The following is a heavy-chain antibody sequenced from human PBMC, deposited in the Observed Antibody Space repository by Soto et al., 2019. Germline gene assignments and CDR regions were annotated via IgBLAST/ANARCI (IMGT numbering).Heavy chain of an antibody. Sequence: GGSLRLSCAASAAEFTISSYAMSWVRQAPGKGLEWVSCISGSGVSTYYADSVKGRFTISRDNSKNTVFLQMNSLRAEDTAVYYCVSQSPRGFMTTFLDYWGQGTLVTVSS. V-gene: IGHV3-23*01. CDR3: VSQSPRGFMTTFLDY. D-gene: IGHD4-17*01. CDR1: EFTISSYA. J-gene: IGHJ4*02. CDR2: ISGSGVST.